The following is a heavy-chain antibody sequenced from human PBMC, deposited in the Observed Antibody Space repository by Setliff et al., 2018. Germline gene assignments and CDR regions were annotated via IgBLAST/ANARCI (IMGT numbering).Heavy chain of an antibody. J-gene: IGHJ4*02. D-gene: IGHD2-2*01. V-gene: IGHV1-18*04. Sequence: GASVKVSCKASGYTFNNYGINWVRQAPGQGFEWMGWMSVYAQKFQGRVTMTTGTPTSTAYMELRSLTSDDTAVYYCARGPVDFVVVPAAAKFDYWGQGTLVTVS. CDR3: ARGPVDFVVVPAAAKFDY. CDR2: MSV. CDR1: GYTFNNYG.